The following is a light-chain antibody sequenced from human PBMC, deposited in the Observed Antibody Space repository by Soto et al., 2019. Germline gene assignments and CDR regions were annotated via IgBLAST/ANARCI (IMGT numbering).Light chain of an antibody. Sequence: DIQMTQSPSTLSGSVGDRVTITCRASQTISSWLAWYQQKPGKAPKVLIYDASSLESGVPSRFSGSESGTDFTLTISSLQHEDFATYYCQQSYSTPRTFGQGTKVDI. CDR1: QTISSW. V-gene: IGKV1-39*01. CDR3: QQSYSTPRT. J-gene: IGKJ1*01. CDR2: DAS.